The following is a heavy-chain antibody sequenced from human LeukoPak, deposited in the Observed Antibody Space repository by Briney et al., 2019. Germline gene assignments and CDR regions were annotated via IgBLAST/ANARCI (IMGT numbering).Heavy chain of an antibody. V-gene: IGHV3-7*04. Sequence: PGGSLRLSCAASVFTFSRYWMSWVRQAPGKGREGVANIKQDWSEKYYVDSVKGRFTISKDKAKNSLYLKRNSLGAKDTAVYYFAKDSGYGYFDYWGQGTLVTVSS. CDR3: AKDSGYGYFDY. J-gene: IGHJ4*02. CDR2: IKQDWSEK. D-gene: IGHD5-12*01. CDR1: VFTFSRYW.